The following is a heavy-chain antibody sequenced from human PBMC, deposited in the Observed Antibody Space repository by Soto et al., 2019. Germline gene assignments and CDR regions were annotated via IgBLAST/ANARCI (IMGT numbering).Heavy chain of an antibody. CDR1: GYTLTELS. Sequence: ASVKVSCKVSGYTLTELSMHWVRQAPGKGLEWMGGFDPEDGETIYAQKFQGRVTMTEDTSTDTAYMELSSLRSEDTAVYYCATEPIIVVANGGNWFDHWGQGTLVTVSS. CDR3: ATEPIIVVANGGNWFDH. J-gene: IGHJ5*02. V-gene: IGHV1-24*01. CDR2: FDPEDGET. D-gene: IGHD3-22*01.